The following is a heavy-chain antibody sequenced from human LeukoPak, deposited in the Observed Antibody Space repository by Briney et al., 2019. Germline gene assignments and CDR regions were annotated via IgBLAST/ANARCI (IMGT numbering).Heavy chain of an antibody. CDR2: ISAYNGNT. CDR1: GYTFTSYG. J-gene: IGHJ6*03. D-gene: IGHD2-15*01. Sequence: ASVKVSCTASGYTFTSYGISWVRQAPGQGLEWMGWISAYNGNTNYAQKLQGRVTMTTDTTTSTAYMELRSLRSDDTAVYYCARDMGILLEGGGKVYYMDVWGKGTTVTVSS. CDR3: ARDMGILLEGGGKVYYMDV. V-gene: IGHV1-18*01.